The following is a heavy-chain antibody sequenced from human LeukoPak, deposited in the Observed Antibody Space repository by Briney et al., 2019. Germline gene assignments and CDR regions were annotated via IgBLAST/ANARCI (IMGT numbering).Heavy chain of an antibody. CDR2: IIPIFGTA. CDR1: GGTFSSYA. J-gene: IGHJ4*02. CDR3: ARSSSGWYQYYFDY. Sequence: ASVKVSCKASGGTFSSYAISWVRQAPGQGLEWMGGIIPIFGTANYAQKFQGRVAITADESTSTAYMELSSLRSEDTAVYYCARSSSGWYQYYFDYWGQGTLVTVSS. D-gene: IGHD6-19*01. V-gene: IGHV1-69*13.